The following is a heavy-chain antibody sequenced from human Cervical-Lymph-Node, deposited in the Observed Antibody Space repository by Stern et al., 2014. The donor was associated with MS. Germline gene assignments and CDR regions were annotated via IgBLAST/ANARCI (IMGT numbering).Heavy chain of an antibody. Sequence: VQLGQSGAEVKKPGESLKISCKGSEYSFTSYWIAWVRQMPGKGLEWMGIIYPGDSDTRDRLSFQVQATNSADTSTSTADLQWSSLKASDTAMYYCARGGASSDILPAYYPHYGMDVWGQGTTVTVSS. CDR1: EYSFTSYW. CDR2: IYPGDSDT. J-gene: IGHJ6*02. D-gene: IGHD3-9*01. CDR3: ARGGASSDILPAYYPHYGMDV. V-gene: IGHV5-51*03.